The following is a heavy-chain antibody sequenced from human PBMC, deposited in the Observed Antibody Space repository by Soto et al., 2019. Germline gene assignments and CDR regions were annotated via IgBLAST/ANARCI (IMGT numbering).Heavy chain of an antibody. CDR1: GYTFTSHV. CDR3: AHSGWYCGSDRCSVAEYFQH. V-gene: IGHV1-3*01. Sequence: GASVKVSCKASGYTFTSHVMHWVRQAPGQRLEWMGWVNGGNGNTKYSQRFQTRLTISKDTSKNQVVLRMTNMDPVDTATYFCAHSGWYCGSDRCSVAEYFQHWGLGTLVTVSS. J-gene: IGHJ1*01. D-gene: IGHD2-21*02. CDR2: VNGGNGNT.